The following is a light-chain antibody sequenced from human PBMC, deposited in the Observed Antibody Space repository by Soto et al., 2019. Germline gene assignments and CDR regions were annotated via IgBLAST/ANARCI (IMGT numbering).Light chain of an antibody. J-gene: IGKJ2*01. CDR2: WAS. CDR3: QQYYSTPYT. CDR1: QSVLYSSNNKNY. Sequence: DIVMTQSPDSLAVSLGERATINCKSSQSVLYSSNNKNYLAWYQQKPGQPPKLLIYWASTRESGVPDRFSGSGSETDFTLTISSLQAEDVAGYYCQQYYSTPYTFGQGTKLEIK. V-gene: IGKV4-1*01.